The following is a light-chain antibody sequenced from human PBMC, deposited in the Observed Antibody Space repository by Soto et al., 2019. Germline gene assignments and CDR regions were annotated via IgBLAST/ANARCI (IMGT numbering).Light chain of an antibody. Sequence: DIQLTQSPSTLSASVGDRVTITCRASQSVTDWLAWYQQKPGKAPKLLIYDASSLQSGVPSRFSGSGSGTEFSLTISSLQPDDFATYYRQQYSRSCTFGQGTKVDIK. J-gene: IGKJ2*02. CDR3: QQYSRSCT. CDR1: QSVTDW. V-gene: IGKV1-5*01. CDR2: DAS.